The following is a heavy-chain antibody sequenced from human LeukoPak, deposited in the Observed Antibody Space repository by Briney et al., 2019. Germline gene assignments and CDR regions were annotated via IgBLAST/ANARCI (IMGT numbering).Heavy chain of an antibody. D-gene: IGHD2-2*02. V-gene: IGHV3-30-3*01. CDR2: ISYDGSNK. Sequence: GGSLRLSCAASGFTFSSYAVHWVRQAPGKGLEWVAVISYDGSNKYYADSVKGRFTISRDNSKNTLYLQMNSLRAEDTAVYYCANVDIVVVPAAIPPYYMDVWGKGTTVTVSS. J-gene: IGHJ6*03. CDR3: ANVDIVVVPAAIPPYYMDV. CDR1: GFTFSSYA.